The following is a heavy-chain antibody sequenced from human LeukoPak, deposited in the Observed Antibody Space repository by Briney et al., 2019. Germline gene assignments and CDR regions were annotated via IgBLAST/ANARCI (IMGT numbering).Heavy chain of an antibody. D-gene: IGHD1-26*01. Sequence: GGSLRLSCAASGFTFSIYAIHWVRQAPGKGLEWVSSISSSGSYIYYADSVKGRFTISRDNAKNSLYLQMNSLRAEDTAVYYCARDIVTPLSSWFDPWGQGTLVTVSS. CDR1: GFTFSIYA. CDR2: ISSSGSYI. V-gene: IGHV3-21*01. CDR3: ARDIVTPLSSWFDP. J-gene: IGHJ5*02.